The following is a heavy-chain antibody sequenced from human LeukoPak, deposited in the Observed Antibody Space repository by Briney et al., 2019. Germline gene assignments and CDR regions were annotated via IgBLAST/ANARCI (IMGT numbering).Heavy chain of an antibody. D-gene: IGHD6-19*01. CDR3: ARDHHLAGRRDFDY. CDR2: ITGSGSGI. J-gene: IGHJ4*02. Sequence: PGGSLRLSCAAPGFTFSDYYMTWIRQAPGKGLEWVSYITGSGSGIYYADSVKGRFTISRDNAKNSLSLQMNSLRAEDTAVYYCARDHHLAGRRDFDYWGQGTLVTVSS. CDR1: GFTFSDYY. V-gene: IGHV3-11*01.